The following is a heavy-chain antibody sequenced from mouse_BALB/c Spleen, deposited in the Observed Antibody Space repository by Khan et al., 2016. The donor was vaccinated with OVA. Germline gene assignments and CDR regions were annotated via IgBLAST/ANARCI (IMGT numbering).Heavy chain of an antibody. D-gene: IGHD1-1*02. CDR3: ARLAYYYNSEGFAY. V-gene: IGHV5-6*01. CDR1: GFTFSTYG. J-gene: IGHJ3*01. Sequence: VQLQQSGGDLVKTGGSLKLSCAASGFTFSTYGMSWVRQTPDKKLEWVATISSGGHYTYYIDSVKGRFTISRDNAKNLLYLQMTSLRSEDTAMYYCARLAYYYNSEGFAYWGQETLVTVSA. CDR2: ISSGGHYT.